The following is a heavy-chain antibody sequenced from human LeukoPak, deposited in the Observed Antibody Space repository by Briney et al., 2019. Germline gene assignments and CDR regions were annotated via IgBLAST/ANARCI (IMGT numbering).Heavy chain of an antibody. CDR1: GGSISSSRYY. CDR3: ARQGPSVGANTDYYYGMDV. V-gene: IGHV4-39*01. Sequence: SETLSLTCTVSGGSISSSRYYWGWIRQPPGKGLEWIGSIYYSGSTYYNPSLKSRVTISVDTSKNQFSLKLSSVTAADTAVYYCARQGPSVGANTDYYYGMDVWGQGTTVTVSS. J-gene: IGHJ6*02. D-gene: IGHD1-26*01. CDR2: IYYSGST.